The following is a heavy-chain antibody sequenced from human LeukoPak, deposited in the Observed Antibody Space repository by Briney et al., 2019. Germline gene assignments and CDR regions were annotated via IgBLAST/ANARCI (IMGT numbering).Heavy chain of an antibody. CDR2: IYHSGST. V-gene: IGHV4-38-2*01. D-gene: IGHD2-2*01. CDR1: GYSISSGYY. J-gene: IGHJ6*03. CDR3: ARHPPSSDCSSTSCYVYYYYMDV. Sequence: PSEILSLTCAVSGYSISSGYYWGWIRQPPGKGLEWIGSIYHSGSTYYNPSLKSRVTISVDTSKNQFSLKLSSVTAADTAVYYCARHPPSSDCSSTSCYVYYYYMDVWGKGTTVTVSS.